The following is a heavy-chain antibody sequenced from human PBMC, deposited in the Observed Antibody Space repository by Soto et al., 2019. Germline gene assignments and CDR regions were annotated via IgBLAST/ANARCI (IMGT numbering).Heavy chain of an antibody. CDR3: VRRSGTYYYFDY. CDR1: GFSFSAPY. CDR2: IRNKANSYTT. J-gene: IGHJ4*02. V-gene: IGHV3-72*01. D-gene: IGHD1-26*01. Sequence: EVQLVESGGGLVQPGGSLRLSCAASGFSFSAPYMDWVRQAPGTGLEWVGRIRNKANSYTTEYAASVKGRFTISRDDSKNSLYLRMNSLKTEDTAVYYCVRRSGTYYYFDYWGQGTLVTVSS.